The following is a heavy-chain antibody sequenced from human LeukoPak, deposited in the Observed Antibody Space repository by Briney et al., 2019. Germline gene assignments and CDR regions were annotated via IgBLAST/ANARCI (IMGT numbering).Heavy chain of an antibody. CDR3: AKDLPGFFDY. CDR2: ISGSGAST. Sequence: GGSLRLFCAASGFTFNNYAMSWVRQAPGKGLEWVSTISGSGASTYYTDSVKGRFTISRDNSKNTLYLQMNSLRAADTAVYSCAKDLPGFFDYWGQGTLVTVSS. J-gene: IGHJ4*02. CDR1: GFTFNNYA. V-gene: IGHV3-23*01.